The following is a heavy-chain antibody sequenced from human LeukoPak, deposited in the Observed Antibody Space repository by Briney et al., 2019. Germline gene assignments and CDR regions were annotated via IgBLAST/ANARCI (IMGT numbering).Heavy chain of an antibody. D-gene: IGHD6-19*01. CDR1: GGTFSSYA. J-gene: IGHJ6*02. CDR3: ARDSIAVTGSFDYYYGMDV. CDR2: IIPIFGTA. V-gene: IGHV1-69*13. Sequence: ASVKVSCKASGGTFSSYAISWVRQAPGQGLEWMGGIIPIFGTANYAQKFQGRVTITADESTSTAYMELSSLRSEDTAVYYCARDSIAVTGSFDYYYGMDVWGQGTTVTVSS.